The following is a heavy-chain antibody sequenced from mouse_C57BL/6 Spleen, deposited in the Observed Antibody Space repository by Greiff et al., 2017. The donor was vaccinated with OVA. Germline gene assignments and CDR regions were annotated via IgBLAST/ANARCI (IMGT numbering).Heavy chain of an antibody. V-gene: IGHV5-2*03. CDR1: EYEFPSHD. J-gene: IGHJ3*01. CDR3: ARNDYDGAWFAY. Sequence: EVKLVESGGGLVQPGESLKLSCESNEYEFPSHDMSWVRKTPEKRLELVAAINSDGGSTYYPDTMERRFIISKDNTKKTLYLQMSSLRSEDTALYYCARNDYDGAWFAYWGQGTLVTVSA. CDR2: INSDGGST. D-gene: IGHD2-4*01.